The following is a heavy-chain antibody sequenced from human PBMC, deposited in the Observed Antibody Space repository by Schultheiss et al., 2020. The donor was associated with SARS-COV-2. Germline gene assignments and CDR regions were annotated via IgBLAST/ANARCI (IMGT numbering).Heavy chain of an antibody. CDR1: GFTFSSYS. D-gene: IGHD2-2*01. V-gene: IGHV3-23*01. J-gene: IGHJ4*02. Sequence: GESLKISCAASGFTFSSYSMNWVRQAPGKGLEWVSAISGSGGSTYYADSVKGRFTISRDNSKNTLYLQMNSLRAEDTAVYYCASGNLGYCSSTSCPLGYWGQGTLVTVSS. CDR2: ISGSGGST. CDR3: ASGNLGYCSSTSCPLGY.